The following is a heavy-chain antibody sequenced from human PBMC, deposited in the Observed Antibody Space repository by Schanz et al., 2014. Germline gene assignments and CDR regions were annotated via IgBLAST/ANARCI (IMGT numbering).Heavy chain of an antibody. V-gene: IGHV3-7*01. CDR1: GFTFSSYA. J-gene: IGHJ6*04. Sequence: EVQLVESGGGLVKPGGSLRLSCAASGFTFSSYALHWVRQAPGKGLEWVANIGDDGADKYYLDSVRGRFTISRDNAKNLLYLQMNGLRAEDTAVYFCARDLSSLIQGDVWGKGTTVTVSS. CDR3: ARDLSSLIQGDV. CDR2: IGDDGADK. D-gene: IGHD2-2*01.